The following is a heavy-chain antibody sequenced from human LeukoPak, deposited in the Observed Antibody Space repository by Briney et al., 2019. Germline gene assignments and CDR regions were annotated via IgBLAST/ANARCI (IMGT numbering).Heavy chain of an antibody. CDR1: GFTFSSYE. D-gene: IGHD3-10*01. J-gene: IGHJ4*02. V-gene: IGHV3-48*03. CDR2: ITTSGGII. Sequence: GGSLRLSCAASGFTFSSYEMNWVRQAPGKGLEWVSFITTSGGIIYYADSVKGRFTMSRDNAKNSLYLQMNSLRAEDTAVYYCARGIIYNNYYFDDWGQGTLVTVSS. CDR3: ARGIIYNNYYFDD.